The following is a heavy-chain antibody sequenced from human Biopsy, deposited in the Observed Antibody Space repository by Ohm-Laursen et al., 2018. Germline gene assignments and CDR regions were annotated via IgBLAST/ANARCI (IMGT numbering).Heavy chain of an antibody. D-gene: IGHD2-2*01. CDR2: ISYTGGI. V-gene: IGHV4-59*01. Sequence: GTLSLTCSVSGGSISGYHWSWIRQSPGKGLEWLAYISYTGGITSNPSLNGRATMSLDTSKNQFSLRLIYVTAADTAVYYCARMPHFDYWGQGSLVTVSS. J-gene: IGHJ4*02. CDR1: GGSISGYH. CDR3: ARMPHFDY.